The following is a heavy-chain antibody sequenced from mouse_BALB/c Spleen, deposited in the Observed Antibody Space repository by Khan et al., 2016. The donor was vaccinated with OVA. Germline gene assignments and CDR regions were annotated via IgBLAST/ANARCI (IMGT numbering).Heavy chain of an antibody. CDR2: INPSTGYP. J-gene: IGHJ2*01. V-gene: IGHV1-7*01. CDR3: ARRGLRWDFDY. Sequence: QMQLVESGAELAKPGASVKMSCKASGYTFINYWILWVKQRPGQGLEWIGYINPSTGYPEYTQNFKDRATLTADKSSSTAYMQLSSLKSEDSAGYCCARRGLRWDFDYWGQGTTLTVSS. CDR1: GYTFINYW. D-gene: IGHD1-1*01.